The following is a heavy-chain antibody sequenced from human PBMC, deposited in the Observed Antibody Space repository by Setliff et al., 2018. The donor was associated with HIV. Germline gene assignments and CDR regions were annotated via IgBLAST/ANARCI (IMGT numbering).Heavy chain of an antibody. CDR1: GGSISSGVFY. J-gene: IGHJ6*03. D-gene: IGHD3-10*01. Sequence: PSETLSLTCTVSGGSISSGVFYWTWVRQSAGRGLEWVGRIFGNGVTNYNTFLESRVSMSLDTSRNYLSLKLSSVTAADTAVYFCARGVRGSGTHMLRGLLYDFSFYYMDVWGIGTTVTVSS. CDR3: ARGVRGSGTHMLRGLLYDFSFYYMDV. CDR2: IFGNGVT. V-gene: IGHV4-61*02.